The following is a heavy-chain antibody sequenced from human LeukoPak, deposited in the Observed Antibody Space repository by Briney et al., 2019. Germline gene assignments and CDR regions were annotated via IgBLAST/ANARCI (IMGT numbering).Heavy chain of an antibody. CDR1: GFTFSRYG. V-gene: IGHV3-33*06. CDR3: VKEPAPYSLGDA. J-gene: IGHJ6*04. D-gene: IGHD3-16*01. Sequence: GRXLTLSCAASGFTFSRYGMHWVRQAPGKGLEWVAVVWDNGINKFYADSMKGRFTISRDNSKHTLSLHMNSLRAEDTAVYYCVKEPAPYSLGDAWGKGTTVTVSS. CDR2: VWDNGINK.